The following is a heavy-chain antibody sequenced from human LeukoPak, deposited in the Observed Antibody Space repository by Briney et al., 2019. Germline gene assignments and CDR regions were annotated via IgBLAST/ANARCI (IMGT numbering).Heavy chain of an antibody. CDR1: GGSISSYY. CDR3: ARHGRDGYNFDAFDI. CDR2: IYYSGST. D-gene: IGHD5-24*01. V-gene: IGHV4-59*08. Sequence: SETLSLTCTVSGGSISSYYWSWIRQPPGKGLEWIGYIYYSGSTNYNPSLKSRATISVDTSKNQFSLELSSVTAADTAVYYCARHGRDGYNFDAFDIWGQGTMVTVSS. J-gene: IGHJ3*02.